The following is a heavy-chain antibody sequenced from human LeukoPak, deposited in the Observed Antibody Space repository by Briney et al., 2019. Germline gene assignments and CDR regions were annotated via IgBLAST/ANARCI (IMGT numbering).Heavy chain of an antibody. J-gene: IGHJ3*02. Sequence: SETLSLTCAVYGGSFSGYYWSWIRQPPGKGLEWIGEINHSGSTNYNPPLKSRVTISVDTSKNQFSLKLSSVTAADTAVYYCARRPWWGYAFDIWGQGTMVTVSS. CDR3: ARRPWWGYAFDI. CDR2: INHSGST. CDR1: GGSFSGYY. V-gene: IGHV4-34*01. D-gene: IGHD2-21*01.